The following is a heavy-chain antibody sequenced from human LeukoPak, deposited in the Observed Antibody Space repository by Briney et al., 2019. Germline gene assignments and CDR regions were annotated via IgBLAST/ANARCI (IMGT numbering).Heavy chain of an antibody. Sequence: PSETLSLTCTASGGSISSSYWSWIRQPPGKGLEWVGYISHSGSTNYNPSLKSRVTIFLASSKNEISLELKSLTAADSAVYYCARATNDAWSGYYTGGFYYMDVWGKGTTVTVSS. CDR2: ISHSGST. CDR3: ARATNDAWSGYYTGGFYYMDV. J-gene: IGHJ6*03. D-gene: IGHD3-3*01. CDR1: GGSISSSY. V-gene: IGHV4-59*01.